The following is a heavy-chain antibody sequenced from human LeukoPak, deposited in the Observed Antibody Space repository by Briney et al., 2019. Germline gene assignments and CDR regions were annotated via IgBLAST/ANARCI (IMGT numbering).Heavy chain of an antibody. CDR2: VSSSSSTI. V-gene: IGHV3-48*01. CDR1: GFTFSSYS. J-gene: IGHJ3*02. D-gene: IGHD3-16*02. Sequence: PGGSLRLSCAASGFTFSSYSMNWVRQAPGKGLEWVSSVSSSSSTIYYADSVKGRFTISRDNAKNSLYLQMNSLRAEDTAVYYCARDWALDYDYVWGSYLDAFDIWGQGTMVTVSS. CDR3: ARDWALDYDYVWGSYLDAFDI.